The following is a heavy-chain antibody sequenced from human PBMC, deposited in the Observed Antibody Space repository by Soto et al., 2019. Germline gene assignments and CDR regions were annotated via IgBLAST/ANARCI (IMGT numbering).Heavy chain of an antibody. D-gene: IGHD2-15*01. V-gene: IGHV1-18*04. J-gene: IGHJ4*02. Sequence: QVQLVQSGAEVKRPGASLKVSCKASGYTFTTYGSNWVRQAPGQGLEWMGWISPYNGDTNYAPNFQGRVTLTTDTSTSIAYMELRSLTSAETAVYYCARTPRAHMIVLEAATRFDYWGQVTLVTVSS. CDR1: GYTFTTYG. CDR2: ISPYNGDT. CDR3: ARTPRAHMIVLEAATRFDY.